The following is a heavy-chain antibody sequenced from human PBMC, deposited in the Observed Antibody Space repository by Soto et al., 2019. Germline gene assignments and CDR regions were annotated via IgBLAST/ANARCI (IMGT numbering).Heavy chain of an antibody. CDR1: GGSISSYY. Sequence: SETLSLTWTVSGGSISSYYWSWIRQPPGKGLEWIGEINDSGGTDYNPSLKSRVTISLDTSKNQLSLKLSSVTAADTAVYYCARGRKGSSSSCYVDWGQGTLVTVSS. V-gene: IGHV4-34*01. CDR2: INDSGGT. J-gene: IGHJ4*02. D-gene: IGHD6-13*01. CDR3: ARGRKGSSSSCYVD.